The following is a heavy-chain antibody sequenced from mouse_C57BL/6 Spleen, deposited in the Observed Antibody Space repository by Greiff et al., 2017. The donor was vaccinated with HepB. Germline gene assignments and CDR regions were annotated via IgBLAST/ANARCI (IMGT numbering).Heavy chain of an antibody. CDR1: GYTFTSYW. V-gene: IGHV1-64*01. Sequence: VQLQQPGAELVKPGASVKLSCKASGYTFTSYWMHWVKQRPGQGLEWIGMIHPNSGSTNYNEKFKSKATLTVDKSSSTAYMQLSSLTSEDSAVYYCARSYYYGSSYGGRFDYWGQGTTLTVSS. D-gene: IGHD1-1*01. CDR3: ARSYYYGSSYGGRFDY. J-gene: IGHJ2*01. CDR2: IHPNSGST.